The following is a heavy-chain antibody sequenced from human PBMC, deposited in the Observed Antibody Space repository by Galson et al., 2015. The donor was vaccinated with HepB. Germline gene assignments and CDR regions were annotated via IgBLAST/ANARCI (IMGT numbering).Heavy chain of an antibody. J-gene: IGHJ5*02. CDR1: GFTFSSYW. CDR3: ARDATPLRIVGATTDWFDP. Sequence: SLRLSCAASGFTFSSYWMHWVRQAPGKGLVWVSRINSDGSSTSYADSAKGRFTISRDNAKNTLYLQMNSLRAEDTAVYYCARDATPLRIVGATTDWFDPWGQGTLVTVSS. V-gene: IGHV3-74*01. CDR2: INSDGSST. D-gene: IGHD1-26*01.